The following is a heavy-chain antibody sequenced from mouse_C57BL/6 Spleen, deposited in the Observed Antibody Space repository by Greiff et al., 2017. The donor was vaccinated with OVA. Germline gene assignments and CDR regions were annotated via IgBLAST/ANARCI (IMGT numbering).Heavy chain of an antibody. V-gene: IGHV3-6*01. J-gene: IGHJ1*03. CDR2: ISYDGSN. Sequence: EVQRVESGPGLVKPSQSLSLTCSVTGYSITSGYYWNWIRQFPGNKLEWMGYISYDGSNNYNPSLKNRISITRDTSKNQFFLKLNSVTTEDTATYYCARVYYGNHWYFDVWGTGTTVTVSS. CDR3: ARVYYGNHWYFDV. CDR1: GYSITSGYY. D-gene: IGHD2-1*01.